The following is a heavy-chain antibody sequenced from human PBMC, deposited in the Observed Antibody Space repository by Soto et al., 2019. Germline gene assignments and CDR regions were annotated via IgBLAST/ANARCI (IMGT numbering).Heavy chain of an antibody. V-gene: IGHV1-69*08. Sequence: QVQLVQSGAEVKKPGSSVKVSCKASGGTFSSYTISWVRQAPGQGLEWMGRIIPILGIANYAQKFQGRVTITADKSTSTAYMELSSLRSEDTAVYYCARDRNAASSTSCYMDVWGKGTTVTVSS. D-gene: IGHD2-2*01. CDR3: ARDRNAASSTSCYMDV. J-gene: IGHJ6*03. CDR2: IIPILGIA. CDR1: GGTFSSYT.